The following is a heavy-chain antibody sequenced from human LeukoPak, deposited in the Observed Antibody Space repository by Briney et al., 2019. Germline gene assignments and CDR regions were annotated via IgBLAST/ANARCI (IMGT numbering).Heavy chain of an antibody. CDR2: INHSGST. Sequence: PSETLSLTCAVSGGSFSGYYWSWIRQPPGKGLEWIGEINHSGSTNYNPSLKSRVTISVDTSKNQFSLNLSSVTAADTAVYYCARRIWYHDILTAYNIWGQGTPVTVSS. J-gene: IGHJ4*02. V-gene: IGHV4-34*01. CDR1: GGSFSGYY. CDR3: ARRIWYHDILTAYNI. D-gene: IGHD3-9*01.